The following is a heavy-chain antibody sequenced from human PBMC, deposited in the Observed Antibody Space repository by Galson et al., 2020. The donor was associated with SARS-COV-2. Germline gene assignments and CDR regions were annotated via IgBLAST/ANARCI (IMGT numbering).Heavy chain of an antibody. V-gene: IGHV4-39*07. CDR3: ARVGDFKALYYFDL. D-gene: IGHD4-17*01. Sequence: SETLSLTCSVSGGSISSYSYFWGWIRQPPGKGLEWIANIDYRGSTYYNPSLKSPVIISIDTSKNQISLRVTSVTAADTALYFCARVGDFKALYYFDLWGRGTRVTVSS. CDR1: GGSISSYSYF. CDR2: IDYRGST. J-gene: IGHJ2*01.